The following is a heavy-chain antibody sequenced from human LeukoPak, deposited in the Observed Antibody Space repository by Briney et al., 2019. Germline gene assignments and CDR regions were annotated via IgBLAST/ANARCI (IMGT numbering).Heavy chain of an antibody. J-gene: IGHJ6*03. D-gene: IGHD4-17*01. CDR3: ARDSQTTVTTIYYYYYYMDV. CDR1: GYTFTSYG. Sequence: ASVKVSCKASGYTFTSYGISWVRQAPGQGLEWMGWISAYNGSTNYAQKLQGRVTMTTDTSTSTAYMELRSLRSDDTAVYYCARDSQTTVTTIYYYYYYMDVWGKGTTVTVSS. CDR2: ISAYNGST. V-gene: IGHV1-18*01.